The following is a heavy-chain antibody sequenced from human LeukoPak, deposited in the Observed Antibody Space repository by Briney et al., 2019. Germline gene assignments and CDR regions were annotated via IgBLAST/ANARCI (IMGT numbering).Heavy chain of an antibody. J-gene: IGHJ4*02. D-gene: IGHD3-22*01. Sequence: GGSLRLSCAASGFTFSNAWMSWVRQAPGKGLEWVGRIKSKTDGGTTDYAAPVKGGFTISRDDSKNTLYLQMNSLKTEDTAVYYCTTATYYYDSSGYFAYWGQGTLVTVSS. V-gene: IGHV3-15*01. CDR1: GFTFSNAW. CDR2: IKSKTDGGTT. CDR3: TTATYYYDSSGYFAY.